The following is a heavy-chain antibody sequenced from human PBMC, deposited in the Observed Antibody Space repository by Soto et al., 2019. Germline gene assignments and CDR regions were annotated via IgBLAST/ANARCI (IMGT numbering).Heavy chain of an antibody. Sequence: SETLSLTCTVSGGSISSGDYYWSWIRQHPGKGLEWIGYIYYSGSTYYNPSLKSRVTISVDTSKNQFSLKLSSVTAADTAVYYCARFPEEITTVTTGYYGMDVWGQGTTVTVSS. J-gene: IGHJ6*02. V-gene: IGHV4-31*03. CDR3: ARFPEEITTVTTGYYGMDV. D-gene: IGHD4-17*01. CDR1: GGSISSGDYY. CDR2: IYYSGST.